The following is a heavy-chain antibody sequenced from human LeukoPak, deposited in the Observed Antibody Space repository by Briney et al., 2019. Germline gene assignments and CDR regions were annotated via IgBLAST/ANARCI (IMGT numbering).Heavy chain of an antibody. CDR3: AKGDSGSYSPPRY. J-gene: IGHJ4*02. Sequence: GGSLRLSCAVSGFTFSSYWMSWVRQAPGKGLEWVSGISWNSGSIGYADSVKGRFTISRDNAKNSLYLQMNSLRAEDTALYYCAKGDSGSYSPPRYWGQGTLVTVSS. V-gene: IGHV3-9*01. CDR1: GFTFSSYW. CDR2: ISWNSGSI. D-gene: IGHD1-26*01.